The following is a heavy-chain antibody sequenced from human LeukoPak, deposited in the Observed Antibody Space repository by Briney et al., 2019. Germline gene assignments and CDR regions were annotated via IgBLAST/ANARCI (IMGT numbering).Heavy chain of an antibody. J-gene: IGHJ3*02. D-gene: IGHD6-13*01. V-gene: IGHV3-30-3*01. CDR1: GFTFSSYA. CDR2: ISYDGSNK. Sequence: GGSLRLSCAASGFTFSSYAMHWVRQAPGKGLEWVAVISYDGSNKYYADSVKGRFTISRDNSKNTLYLQMNSLRAEDTAVYYCARGPIAEFAFPGAFDIWGQGTMVTVSS. CDR3: ARGPIAEFAFPGAFDI.